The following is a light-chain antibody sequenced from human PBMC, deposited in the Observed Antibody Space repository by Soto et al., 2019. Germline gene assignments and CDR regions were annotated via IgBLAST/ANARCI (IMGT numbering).Light chain of an antibody. CDR1: QSISTK. Sequence: EIVLTQSPDTLSLSPGETATLSCRASQSISTKLGWYQQKSGQAPRLLIYDAFNRATGIPDRFSGSGSGTDFTLTISRLEPEDFAVYYCLQFNISPYTFGQGSKLEIK. J-gene: IGKJ2*01. CDR3: LQFNISPYT. CDR2: DAF. V-gene: IGKV3-20*01.